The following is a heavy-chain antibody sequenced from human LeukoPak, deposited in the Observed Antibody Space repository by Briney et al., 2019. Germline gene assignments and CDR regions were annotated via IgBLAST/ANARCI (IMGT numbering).Heavy chain of an antibody. CDR2: TYYRSKWYN. V-gene: IGHV6-1*01. CDR1: GDSVSSNSAA. J-gene: IGHJ4*02. Sequence: SQTLSLTCAISGDSVSSNSAAWNWIRHSPSRGLEWLGRTYYRSKWYNDYAVSVKSRITINPDTSKNQFSLQLNSVTPEDTAVYYCARVHYYDSSGYRQFDYWGQGTLVTVSS. D-gene: IGHD3-22*01. CDR3: ARVHYYDSSGYRQFDY.